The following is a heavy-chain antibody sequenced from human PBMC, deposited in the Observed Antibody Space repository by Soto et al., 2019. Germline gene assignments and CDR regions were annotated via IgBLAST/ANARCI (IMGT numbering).Heavy chain of an antibody. J-gene: IGHJ3*02. CDR3: ATESHYDILTGYSTNAFDR. CDR1: GYSFAGHY. D-gene: IGHD3-9*01. Sequence: ASVKVSCKTSGYSFAGHYLHWVRQAPGQGLDWMGWINPNSGGTIYAQKFQGRVTMTRDTSISTAYMVLTSLRADDTAVYYCATESHYDILTGYSTNAFDRWGRRTVVTV. CDR2: INPNSGGT. V-gene: IGHV1-2*02.